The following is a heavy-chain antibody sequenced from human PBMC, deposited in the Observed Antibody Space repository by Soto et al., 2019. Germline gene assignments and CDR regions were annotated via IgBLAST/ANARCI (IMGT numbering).Heavy chain of an antibody. CDR3: ARAQWLVLPGYFDY. J-gene: IGHJ4*02. CDR2: INPNSGGT. CDR1: GYTFTGYY. Sequence: GASVKVSCKASGYTFTGYYMHWVRQAPGQGLEWMGWINPNSGGTNYAQKFQGWVTMTRDTSISTAYMELSRLRSDDTAVYYCARAQWLVLPGYFDYWGQGTLVTVSS. V-gene: IGHV1-2*04. D-gene: IGHD6-19*01.